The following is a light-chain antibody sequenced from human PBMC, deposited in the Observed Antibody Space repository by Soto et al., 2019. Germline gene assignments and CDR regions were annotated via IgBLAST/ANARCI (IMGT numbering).Light chain of an antibody. CDR1: QRITTW. Sequence: DIRLTQSPSTLSASVGDTVTITCRPSQRITTWMAWYQQKPGKGPNLLIYKASTLVSAVPARFSGGGSGTEFTLNITSLQPDDFATYYCQQYNSYFRTFGQGTKVQVK. CDR2: KAS. V-gene: IGKV1-5*03. CDR3: QQYNSYFRT. J-gene: IGKJ1*01.